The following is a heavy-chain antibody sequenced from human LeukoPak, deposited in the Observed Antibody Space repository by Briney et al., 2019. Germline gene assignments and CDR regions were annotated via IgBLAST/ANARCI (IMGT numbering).Heavy chain of an antibody. CDR1: GFTFSSYS. V-gene: IGHV3-48*01. J-gene: IGHJ4*02. CDR3: ARPKDHGGFDY. CDR2: ISSSSTI. D-gene: IGHD4-23*01. Sequence: PGGSLRLSCAASGFTFSSYSMNWVRQAPGKGLEWVSYISSSSTIYYADSVKGRFTISRDNAKNSLYLQMNSLRAEDTAVYYCARPKDHGGFDYWGQGTLVTVSS.